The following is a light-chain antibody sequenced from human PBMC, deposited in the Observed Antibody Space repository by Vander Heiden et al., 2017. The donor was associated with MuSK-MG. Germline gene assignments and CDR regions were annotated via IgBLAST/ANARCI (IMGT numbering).Light chain of an antibody. J-gene: IGKJ1*01. Sequence: DIQLTQSPSTLSASIRDRIAITCRASQSISSWVAWYQQKPGKAPKLLIYEASTLQSGVPSRFSGSGSGTEFTLTISSLQPDDFATYYCQQESGYPTFGQGTKVEVK. CDR3: QQESGYPT. V-gene: IGKV1-5*03. CDR2: EAS. CDR1: QSISSW.